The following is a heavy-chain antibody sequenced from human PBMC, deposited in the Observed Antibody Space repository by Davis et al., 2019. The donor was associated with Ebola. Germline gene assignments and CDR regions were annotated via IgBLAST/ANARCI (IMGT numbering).Heavy chain of an antibody. D-gene: IGHD4-17*01. CDR1: GGSISSYF. J-gene: IGHJ4*02. Sequence: GSLRLSCTVSGGSISSYFWSWIRQPPGKGLECIGYLYFSGSTNYSPSLKSRVTMSVDTSKNQFSLKVNSVTAADTAVYFCARVKSGVTTVGIFDYWGQGILVTVSS. CDR3: ARVKSGVTTVGIFDY. CDR2: LYFSGST. V-gene: IGHV4-59*01.